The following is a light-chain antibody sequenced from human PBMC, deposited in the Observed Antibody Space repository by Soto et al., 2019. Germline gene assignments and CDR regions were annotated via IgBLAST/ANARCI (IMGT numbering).Light chain of an antibody. J-gene: IGKJ2*01. CDR3: QQYNSS. V-gene: IGKV1-5*01. Sequence: DIQMTQSPSTLSASVGDRVTITCRASQSISSWLAWYQQKPGKAPKLLIYDASSLESGVPSRFRGSGSGTEFTLTISSLQPDDFATYYCQQYNSSFGQGTKLEI. CDR2: DAS. CDR1: QSISSW.